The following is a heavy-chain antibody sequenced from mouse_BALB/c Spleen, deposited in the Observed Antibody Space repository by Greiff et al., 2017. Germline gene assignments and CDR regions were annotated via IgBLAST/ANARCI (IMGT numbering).Heavy chain of an antibody. V-gene: IGHV1-4*01. CDR3: AREGRRLYAMDY. D-gene: IGHD2-12*01. CDR2: INPSTGYT. J-gene: IGHJ4*01. CDR1: GYTFTSYW. Sequence: QVQLQQSGAELARPGASVKLSCKASGYTFTSYWMQWVKQRPGQGLEWIGYINPSTGYTEYNQKFKDKATLTADKSSSTAYMQLSSLTSEDSAVYYCAREGRRLYAMDYWGQGTSVTVSS.